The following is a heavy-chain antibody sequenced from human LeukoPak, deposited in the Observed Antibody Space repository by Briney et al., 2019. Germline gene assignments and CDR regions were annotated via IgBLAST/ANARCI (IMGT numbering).Heavy chain of an antibody. V-gene: IGHV1-2*02. Sequence: ASVKVSCKASGYTFTGYYMHWVRQAPGQGLESMGWINPNSGGTNYAQKFQGRVTMTRDTPISTAYMELSRLRSDDTAVYYCASGVFLVGGYGGNFDYWGQGTLVTVSS. D-gene: IGHD4-23*01. CDR3: ASGVFLVGGYGGNFDY. CDR2: INPNSGGT. J-gene: IGHJ4*02. CDR1: GYTFTGYY.